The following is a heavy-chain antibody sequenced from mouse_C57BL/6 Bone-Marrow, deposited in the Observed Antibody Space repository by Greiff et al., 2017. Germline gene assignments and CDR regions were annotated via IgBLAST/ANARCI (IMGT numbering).Heavy chain of an antibody. Sequence: VQLQQPGAELVKPGASVKLSCKASGYTFTSYWMHWVKQRPGQGLEWIGMIHPNSGSTNYNEKFKGKATFTADTSSNTAYMQLSSLTTEDSAIYYCARKGNYGWGFAYWGQGTLVTVSA. V-gene: IGHV1-64*01. CDR2: IHPNSGST. CDR1: GYTFTSYW. CDR3: ARKGNYGWGFAY. J-gene: IGHJ3*01. D-gene: IGHD1-2*01.